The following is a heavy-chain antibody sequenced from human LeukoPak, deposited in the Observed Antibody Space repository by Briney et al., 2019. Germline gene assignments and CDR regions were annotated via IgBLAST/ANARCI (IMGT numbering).Heavy chain of an antibody. CDR3: ARSLRRDCDRTSCSAALDI. CDR2: ISSSSTYT. CDR1: GFTFSDYY. V-gene: IGHV3-11*03. D-gene: IGHD2-2*01. J-gene: IGHJ3*02. Sequence: GGSLRLSCAASGFTFSDYYTSWIRLAPGKGLEWVSYISSSSTYTNYADSVKGRFTISRDNAKNSLYLQMNSLRAEDTAVYYCARSLRRDCDRTSCSAALDILGQGTMVTVSS.